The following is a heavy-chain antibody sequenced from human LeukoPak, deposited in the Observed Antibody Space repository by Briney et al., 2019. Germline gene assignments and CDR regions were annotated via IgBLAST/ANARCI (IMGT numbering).Heavy chain of an antibody. V-gene: IGHV4-39*07. CDR3: ARGGGNYYGSSGDSAPFGAFDI. J-gene: IGHJ3*02. D-gene: IGHD3-22*01. CDR1: GGSISSSNFY. CDR2: IYYSGST. Sequence: ASETLSLTCTVSGGSISSSNFYWGWIRQPPGKGLEWIGSIYYSGSTYYNPSLKSRVTISVDTSKNQFSLKLSSVTAADTAVYYCARGGGNYYGSSGDSAPFGAFDIWGQGTMVTVSS.